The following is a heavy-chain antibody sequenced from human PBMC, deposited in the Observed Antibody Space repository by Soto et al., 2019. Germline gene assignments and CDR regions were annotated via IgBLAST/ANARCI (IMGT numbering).Heavy chain of an antibody. V-gene: IGHV3-49*03. CDR3: TRDNHVDTAMVIYYYYYMDV. CDR1: GFTFGDYA. Sequence: GGSLRLSCTASGFTFGDYAMSWFRQAPGKGLEWVGFIRSKAYGGTTEYAASVKGRFTISRDDSKSIAYLQMNSLKTEDTAVYYCTRDNHVDTAMVIYYYYYMDVWGKGTTVTVSS. D-gene: IGHD5-18*01. CDR2: IRSKAYGGTT. J-gene: IGHJ6*03.